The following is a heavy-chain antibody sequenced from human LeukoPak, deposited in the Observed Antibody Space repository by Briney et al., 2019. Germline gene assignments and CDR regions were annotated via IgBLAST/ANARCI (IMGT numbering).Heavy chain of an antibody. Sequence: QPGGSLRLSCAASGFTFSTYWMHWVRQAPGKGLEWVANIKEDGSVKNYVDSVKGRFTISRDNAKNSLYLQMSSLRAEDTAVYYCAGGGYSGYDANEDYYYYYGMDVWGQGTTVTVSS. V-gene: IGHV3-7*03. D-gene: IGHD5-12*01. CDR1: GFTFSTYW. CDR3: AGGGYSGYDANEDYYYYYGMDV. CDR2: IKEDGSVK. J-gene: IGHJ6*02.